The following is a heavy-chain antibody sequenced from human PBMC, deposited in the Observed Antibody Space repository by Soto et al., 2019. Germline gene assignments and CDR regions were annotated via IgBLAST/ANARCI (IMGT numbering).Heavy chain of an antibody. D-gene: IGHD2-15*01. CDR2: ITPIFGTA. CDR3: ARDPLGCSGGSCYFQSTYYYYGMDV. CDR1: GGTFSSYA. V-gene: IGHV1-69*13. J-gene: IGHJ6*02. Sequence: SVKVSCKASGGTFSSYAISWVRQAPGQGLEWMGGITPIFGTANYAQRFQGRVTITADESTSTAYMELSSLRSEDTAVYYCARDPLGCSGGSCYFQSTYYYYGMDVWGQGTTVTVSS.